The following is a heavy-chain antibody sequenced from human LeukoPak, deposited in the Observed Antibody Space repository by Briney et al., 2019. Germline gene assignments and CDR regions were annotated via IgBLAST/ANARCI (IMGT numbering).Heavy chain of an antibody. Sequence: SETLSLTCAVYGGSFSGYYWSWIRQPPGKGLEWIGEINHSGSTNYNPSLKSRVTISVDTSKNQFSLKLSSVTAADTAVYYCARARASNNFDYWCQGTLVTVSS. V-gene: IGHV4-34*01. J-gene: IGHJ4*02. CDR1: GGSFSGYY. CDR2: INHSGST. CDR3: ARARASNNFDY. D-gene: IGHD1/OR15-1a*01.